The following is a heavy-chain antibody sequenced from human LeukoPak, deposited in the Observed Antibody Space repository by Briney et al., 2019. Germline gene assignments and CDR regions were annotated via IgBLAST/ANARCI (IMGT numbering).Heavy chain of an antibody. Sequence: SQTLSLTCAISGDSVSSDSVTWNWIRQSPSRGLEWLGRTYYRSTWYNDYAVSVRGRITVNPDTSKNQFSLHLNSVTPEDTAVYYCARGLTQYDCFDPWGQGILVTVSS. J-gene: IGHJ5*02. D-gene: IGHD2-2*01. CDR1: GDSVSSDSVT. CDR3: ARGLTQYDCFDP. CDR2: TYYRSTWYN. V-gene: IGHV6-1*01.